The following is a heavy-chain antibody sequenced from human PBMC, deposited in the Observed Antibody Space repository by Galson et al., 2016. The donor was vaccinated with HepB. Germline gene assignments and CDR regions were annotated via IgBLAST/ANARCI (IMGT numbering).Heavy chain of an antibody. CDR1: GGAFSKYA. CDR3: ARGGIVASEYYYMDV. D-gene: IGHD2/OR15-2a*01. V-gene: IGHV1-69*13. Sequence: SVKVSCKASGGAFSKYAISWVRQAPGQGLEWMGGIIPIFVTARYSQKFQGRVKITADESTSTVYMELSSLRSEDTAVYFCARGGIVASEYYYMDVWGKGTTVTVSS. J-gene: IGHJ6*03. CDR2: IIPIFVTA.